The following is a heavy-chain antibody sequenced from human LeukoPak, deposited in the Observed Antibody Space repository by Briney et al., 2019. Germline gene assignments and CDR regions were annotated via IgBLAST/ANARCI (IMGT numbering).Heavy chain of an antibody. D-gene: IGHD3-22*01. CDR3: ARTRRGYDSSGYYLPVFDY. CDR2: INPNSGGT. J-gene: IGHJ4*02. CDR1: GYTFTSYY. V-gene: IGHV1-2*02. Sequence: ASVKVSCKASGYTFTSYYMHWVRQAPGQGLEWMGWINPNSGGTNYAQKFQGRVTMTRDTSISTAYMELSRLRSDDTAVYYCARTRRGYDSSGYYLPVFDYWGQGTLVTVSS.